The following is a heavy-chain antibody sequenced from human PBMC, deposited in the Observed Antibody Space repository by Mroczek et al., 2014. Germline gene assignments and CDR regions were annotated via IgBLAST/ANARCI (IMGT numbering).Heavy chain of an antibody. V-gene: IGHV4-59*01. D-gene: IGHD3-10*01. CDR1: GGSISSYY. CDR2: IYYSGST. Sequence: VQLVESGPGLVKPSETLSLTCTVSGGSISSYYWSWIRQPPGKGLEWIGYIYYSGSTNYNPSLKSRVTISVDTSKNQFSLKLSSVTAADTAVYYCARVGSNAFDIWGQGTMVTVPS. J-gene: IGHJ3*02. CDR3: ARVGSNAFDI.